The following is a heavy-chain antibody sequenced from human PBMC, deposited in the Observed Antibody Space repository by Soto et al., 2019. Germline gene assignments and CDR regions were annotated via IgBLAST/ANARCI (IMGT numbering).Heavy chain of an antibody. Sequence: EVQLVESGGVVVRPGGSLRLSCAASGFTFDEYTRHWVRQVPWKGLEWVSFISYDGSGTYYADSVKGRFTISRDNSKNSLYLQMSSLRTEDTALYYCAQGEGYSRAPPLFWGQGTLVTVAS. V-gene: IGHV3-43*01. J-gene: IGHJ4*02. D-gene: IGHD5-12*01. CDR3: AQGEGYSRAPPLF. CDR2: ISYDGSGT. CDR1: GFTFDEYT.